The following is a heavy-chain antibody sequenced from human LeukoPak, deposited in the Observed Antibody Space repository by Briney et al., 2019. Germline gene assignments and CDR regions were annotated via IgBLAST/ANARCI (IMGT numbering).Heavy chain of an antibody. D-gene: IGHD4-17*01. CDR1: GYSFSIYG. CDR2: ISASDGTT. Sequence: ASVEVSCKASGYSFSIYGITWARQAPGQGLEYLGWISASDGTTNYAQKVQDRVTMTTDTSTSTAYLELRSLRSEDTAVYYCARCGAAVTTHFSHWGQGTLVTVSS. J-gene: IGHJ4*02. CDR3: ARCGAAVTTHFSH. V-gene: IGHV1-18*01.